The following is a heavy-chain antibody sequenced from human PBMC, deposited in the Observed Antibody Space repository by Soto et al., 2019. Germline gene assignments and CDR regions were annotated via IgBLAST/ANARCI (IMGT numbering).Heavy chain of an antibody. CDR2: INYSGST. J-gene: IGHJ6*02. CDR3: ARRNYFYALDV. V-gene: IGHV4-34*01. Sequence: QVQLQQWGAGLLKASETLSLPCAVSGGSFSGYYWGWIRQPPGKGLEWVGEINYSGSTNYNPSLKSRVTISVDTSKNQLSLKVSSVTAADTATYYCARRNYFYALDVWGQGTTVTVSS. CDR1: GGSFSGYY.